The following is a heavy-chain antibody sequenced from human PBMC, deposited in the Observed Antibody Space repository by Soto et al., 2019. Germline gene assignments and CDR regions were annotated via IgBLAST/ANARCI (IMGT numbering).Heavy chain of an antibody. J-gene: IGHJ5*02. CDR3: ARGWRFDP. D-gene: IGHD1-1*01. V-gene: IGHV4-34*01. Sequence: SETLSLTCGVYGGSFSGYQWNWIRQSPGQGLEWIGEINHSGTTKYNPSLESRINLSVDTSKKQFSLKMFSVTPADTAIYYCARGWRFDPWGQGTQVTVSS. CDR1: GGSFSGYQ. CDR2: INHSGTT.